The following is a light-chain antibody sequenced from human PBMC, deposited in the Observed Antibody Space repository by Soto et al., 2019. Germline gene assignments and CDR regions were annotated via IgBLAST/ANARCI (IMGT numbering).Light chain of an antibody. V-gene: IGKV2-30*02. Sequence: VVMTQSPRSRPVTLGQPGSISCRSNQSLVHSDGIAYFSWFQQRPGRSPRRLIYKVSNRDSGVPARFSGSGSGTDFALKISRVEAEDVGVYYCMQGTHWPITFGQGTRLEIK. CDR3: MQGTHWPIT. CDR2: KVS. CDR1: QSLVHSDGIAY. J-gene: IGKJ5*01.